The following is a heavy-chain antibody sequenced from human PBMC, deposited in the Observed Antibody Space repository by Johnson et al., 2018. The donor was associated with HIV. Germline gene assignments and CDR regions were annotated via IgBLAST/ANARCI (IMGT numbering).Heavy chain of an antibody. CDR3: ARDQWMAGDAFDI. CDR2: LSGSGVTT. Sequence: VQLVESGGGLVQPGGSLRLSCGASGFTFSSYGMHWVRQAPGKGLEWVSGLSGSGVTTYYADSVKGRFTISRDNSKNTLYLQMNSLRAEDTAVYYCARDQWMAGDAFDIWGQGTMVTVSS. V-gene: IGHV3-23*04. CDR1: GFTFSSYG. D-gene: IGHD5-24*01. J-gene: IGHJ3*02.